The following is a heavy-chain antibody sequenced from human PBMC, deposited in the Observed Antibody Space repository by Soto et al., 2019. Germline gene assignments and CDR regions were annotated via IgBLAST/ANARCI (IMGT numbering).Heavy chain of an antibody. J-gene: IGHJ6*02. CDR2: VTGDSDTI. CDR1: RLSFRSST. Sequence: PGGSLRLSSVASRLSFRSSTMSGVRQAPGKGLEWLAYVTGDSDTIYYADSVKVRFTISRDNGNKPVSLQMRSLRVEDTAVYFCASDADYYYGMDVWGQGTTVTVSS. V-gene: IGHV3-48*01. CDR3: ASDADYYYGMDV.